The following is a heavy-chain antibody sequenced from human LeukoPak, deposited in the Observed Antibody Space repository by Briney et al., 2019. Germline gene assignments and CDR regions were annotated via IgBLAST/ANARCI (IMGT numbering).Heavy chain of an antibody. D-gene: IGHD1-26*01. V-gene: IGHV3-66*01. CDR2: FFGGGGT. Sequence: GGSLRLSCAASGLTVRSNYISWVRQAPGKGLDWVAVFFGGGGTHFADSVKGRFTISRDQSKNTFHLQMNSVRVEDTAVYFCASWGSGSFYEYWGQGSLVTVSS. CDR1: GLTVRSNY. CDR3: ASWGSGSFYEY. J-gene: IGHJ4*02.